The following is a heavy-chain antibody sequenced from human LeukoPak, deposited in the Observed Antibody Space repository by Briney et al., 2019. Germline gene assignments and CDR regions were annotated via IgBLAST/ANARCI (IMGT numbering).Heavy chain of an antibody. D-gene: IGHD3-10*01. Sequence: GGSLRLSCAASGFTFSNAWMSWVRQAPGKGLEWVGRIKSKTDGGTTDYAAPVKGRFTISRDDSKNTLYLQVNSLKTEDTAVYYCTTDWEITMVRGVIPHDYWGQGTLVTVSS. CDR3: TTDWEITMVRGVIPHDY. CDR1: GFTFSNAW. J-gene: IGHJ4*02. CDR2: IKSKTDGGTT. V-gene: IGHV3-15*01.